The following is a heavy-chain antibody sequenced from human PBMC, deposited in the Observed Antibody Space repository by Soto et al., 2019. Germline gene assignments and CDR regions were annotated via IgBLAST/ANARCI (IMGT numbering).Heavy chain of an antibody. J-gene: IGHJ5*02. V-gene: IGHV4-4*07. Sequence: SETLSLTCTVSGGSISSYYWSWIRQPAGKGLEWIGRIYTSGSTNYNPSLKSRVTMSVDTSKNQFSLKLSSVTAADTAVYYCARDMVPYSSGWYEYNWFDHWGQGTLVTVSS. D-gene: IGHD6-19*01. CDR2: IYTSGST. CDR3: ARDMVPYSSGWYEYNWFDH. CDR1: GGSISSYY.